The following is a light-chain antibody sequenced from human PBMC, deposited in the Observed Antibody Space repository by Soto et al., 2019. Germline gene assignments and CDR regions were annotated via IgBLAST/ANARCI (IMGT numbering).Light chain of an antibody. J-gene: IGKJ2*03. CDR2: DTY. CDR1: QSVGNS. CDR3: LQYNFWRPYS. Sequence: EIVIAQAPAARSRPAAERCTLSCLASQSVGNSLAWYQLKPGQVPRLLIFDTYTRATGTPARFSGSGSGAEFTLTISSLQSEDFAIYSCLQYNFWRPYSFGQGTKVDIK. V-gene: IGKV3-15*01.